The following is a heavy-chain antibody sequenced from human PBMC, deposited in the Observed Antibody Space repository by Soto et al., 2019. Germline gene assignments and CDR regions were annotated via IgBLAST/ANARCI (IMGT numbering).Heavy chain of an antibody. V-gene: IGHV5-51*01. J-gene: IGHJ6*02. CDR2: IYPGDSKT. CDR3: SRPQCGYFEQDFYYYGMDV. D-gene: IGHD3-9*01. CDR1: GYTFTDYW. Sequence: GESLKISCRGSGYTFTDYWIVWVRQMPGKGLEWMGVIYPGDSKTKYSPSFQGQVTLSADKSITTAYLQWSSLKASDTAVYYCSRPQCGYFEQDFYYYGMDVWGQGTTVTVSS.